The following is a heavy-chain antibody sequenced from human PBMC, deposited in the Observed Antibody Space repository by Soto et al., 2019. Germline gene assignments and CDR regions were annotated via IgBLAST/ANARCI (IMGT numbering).Heavy chain of an antibody. CDR1: GYTFSNYG. D-gene: IGHD6-13*01. Sequence: ASVKVSCKPSGYTFSNYGISWVRQAPGQGPEWMGWISGYNGNTNYAQKFQGRVSMTTDTSTSTVYMDLRSLSSDDTAVYYCARGGSSWSAEYYQHWGQGTLVTVSS. CDR3: ARGGSSWSAEYYQH. V-gene: IGHV1-18*01. J-gene: IGHJ1*01. CDR2: ISGYNGNT.